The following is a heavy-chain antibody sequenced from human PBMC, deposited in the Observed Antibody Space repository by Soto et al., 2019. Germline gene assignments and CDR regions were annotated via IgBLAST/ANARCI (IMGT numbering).Heavy chain of an antibody. Sequence: GGSQRLSWTAAGFTFSGYGMHWVRQAPGKGLEWVAVISYDGSNKYYADSVKGRFTISRDNSKNTLYLQMNSLRAEDTAVYYCAKESPPGQIYYYYGMDVWGQGTTVTVSS. CDR1: GFTFSGYG. J-gene: IGHJ6*02. V-gene: IGHV3-30*18. CDR3: AKESPPGQIYYYYGMDV. CDR2: ISYDGSNK.